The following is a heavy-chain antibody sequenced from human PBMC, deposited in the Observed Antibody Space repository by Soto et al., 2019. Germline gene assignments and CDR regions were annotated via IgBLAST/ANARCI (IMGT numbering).Heavy chain of an antibody. CDR3: ARHLDYDLDY. J-gene: IGHJ4*02. CDR1: GYTFTSYY. CDR2: INPSGGST. V-gene: IGHV1-46*01. Sequence: GASVKVSCKASGYTFTSYYMHWVRQAPGQGLEWMGIINPSGGSTSYAQKFQGRVTISVDTSKNQFSLKLSSVTAADTAVYYCARHLDYDLDYWGQGTLVTVSS. D-gene: IGHD4-17*01.